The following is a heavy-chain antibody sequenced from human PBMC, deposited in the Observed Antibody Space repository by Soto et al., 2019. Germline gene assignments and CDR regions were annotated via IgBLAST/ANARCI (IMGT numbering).Heavy chain of an antibody. CDR1: GFTFSSYA. CDR3: AKGGYYSLFDI. V-gene: IGHV3-23*01. D-gene: IGHD3-16*01. Sequence: PGGSLRLSCAASGFTFSSYAMSWVRQTPGKGLEWVSGISGSGGRTYYADSVKGRFTISRDNSNNTLSLQMHILRVEDTAVYSCAKGGYYSLFDIWGQGTVGTVSS. J-gene: IGHJ3*02. CDR2: ISGSGGRT.